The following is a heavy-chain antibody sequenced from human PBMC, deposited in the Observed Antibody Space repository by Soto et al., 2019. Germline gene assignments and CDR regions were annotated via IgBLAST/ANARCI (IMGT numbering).Heavy chain of an antibody. J-gene: IGHJ4*02. V-gene: IGHV4-30-4*01. CDR3: VGEGGGWYSLDY. CDR1: GDSVSSGDYY. D-gene: IGHD6-19*01. Sequence: QVHLQESGPGLVKPSQTLSLTCSVSGDSVSSGDYYWNWIRQPPGKGLEWIGYFYNSGSTSYNPSLKSRITISLDTSKNQFSLQLNSVTAADTAIYYCVGEGGGWYSLDYWGRGTLVTVSS. CDR2: FYNSGST.